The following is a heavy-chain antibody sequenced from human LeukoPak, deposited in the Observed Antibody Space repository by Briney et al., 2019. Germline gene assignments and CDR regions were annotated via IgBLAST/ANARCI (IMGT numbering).Heavy chain of an antibody. D-gene: IGHD2-2*01. Sequence: PSETLSLTCGVSGYSIRSGSYWGWIRQTPGKGLEWIASIYHSGSTYYNPSLKRRVTISLDTSNNQFSLKLTSVTAADTAVYYCARQTAVSSSIRFDYWGQGTLVSVYS. J-gene: IGHJ4*02. V-gene: IGHV4-38-2*01. CDR1: GYSIRSGSY. CDR2: IYHSGST. CDR3: ARQTAVSSSIRFDY.